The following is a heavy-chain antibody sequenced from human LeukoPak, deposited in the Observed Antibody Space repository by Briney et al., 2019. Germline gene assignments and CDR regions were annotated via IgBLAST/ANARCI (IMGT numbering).Heavy chain of an antibody. J-gene: IGHJ4*02. Sequence: ASVKVSCKASGYTFTSYDINWVRQATGQGLEWMGWMNPNSGNTGYAQKFQGRVTMTRNTSISTAYMELSSLRSEDTAVYYCAGVRRSGRRDGYNSPFDYWGQGTLVTVSS. D-gene: IGHD5-24*01. CDR3: AGVRRSGRRDGYNSPFDY. CDR1: GYTFTSYD. V-gene: IGHV1-8*01. CDR2: MNPNSGNT.